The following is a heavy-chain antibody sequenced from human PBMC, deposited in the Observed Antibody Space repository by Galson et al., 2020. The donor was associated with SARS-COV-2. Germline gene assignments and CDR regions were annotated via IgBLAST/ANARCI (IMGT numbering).Heavy chain of an antibody. Sequence: GESLKISCAASGFTFSDFALHWVRQAPGKGLEWVALISYDEGDKRYTDSVKGRFTISRDNSKNILYLQMNSLRTEDTAVYYCASLKYYDFLTDFAAADYWGQGTLVTVSS. CDR3: ASLKYYDFLTDFAAADY. CDR2: ISYDEGDK. CDR1: GFTFSDFA. J-gene: IGHJ4*02. D-gene: IGHD3-9*01. V-gene: IGHV3-30*04.